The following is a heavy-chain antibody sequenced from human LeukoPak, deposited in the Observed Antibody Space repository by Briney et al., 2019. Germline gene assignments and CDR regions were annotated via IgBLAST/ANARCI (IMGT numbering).Heavy chain of an antibody. CDR1: GGSFSGYY. D-gene: IGHD3-10*01. CDR3: ARKENVYYYFDY. J-gene: IGHJ4*02. Sequence: SETLSLTCAVYGGSFSGYYWSWIRQPPGKGLEWIGEINHSGSTNYNPSLKSRVTISVDTSKNQFSLKLSSVTAVDTAVYYCARKENVYYYFDYWGQGTLVTVSS. V-gene: IGHV4-34*01. CDR2: INHSGST.